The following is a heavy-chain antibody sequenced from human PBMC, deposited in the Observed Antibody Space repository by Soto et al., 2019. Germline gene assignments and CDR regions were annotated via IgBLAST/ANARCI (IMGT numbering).Heavy chain of an antibody. Sequence: SVKVSCKASGFTFTSSAVQWVRQARGQRLEWIGWVVVGSGNTNYAQKIQERDTITRDMSTSTAYMKLSSLKSEDTAVYYCAALGPYYVFWSGYYHLYYYYGMDVWGQGTTVTVSS. CDR3: AALGPYYVFWSGYYHLYYYYGMDV. CDR2: VVVGSGNT. J-gene: IGHJ6*02. D-gene: IGHD3-3*01. CDR1: GFTFTSSA. V-gene: IGHV1-58*01.